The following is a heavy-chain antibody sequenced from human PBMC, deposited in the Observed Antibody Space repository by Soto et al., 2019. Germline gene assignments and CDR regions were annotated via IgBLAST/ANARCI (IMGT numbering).Heavy chain of an antibody. J-gene: IGHJ4*02. V-gene: IGHV1-46*01. CDR2: INPSGGST. CDR3: ALGVGSPDSQL. CDR1: GGTFSSYA. D-gene: IGHD3-16*01. Sequence: ASVKVSCKASGGTFSSYAISCVRQAPGQGLEWMGIINPSGGSTSYAQKFQGRVTMTRDTSTSTVYMELSSLRSEDTAVYYCALGVGSPDSQLWGQGTLVTVSS.